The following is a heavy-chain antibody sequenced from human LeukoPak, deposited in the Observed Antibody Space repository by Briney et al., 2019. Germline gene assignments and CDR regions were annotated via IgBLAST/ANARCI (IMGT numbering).Heavy chain of an antibody. Sequence: PGGSLRLSCAASGFTFSSYAMHWVRQAPGKGLEWVAVISYDGSNKYYADSVKGRFTISRDNSKNTLYLQMNSLRAEDTAVYYCARGVGLAAAGIFSYWGQGTLVTVSS. CDR3: ARGVGLAAAGIFSY. CDR2: ISYDGSNK. D-gene: IGHD6-13*01. CDR1: GFTFSSYA. V-gene: IGHV3-30-3*01. J-gene: IGHJ4*02.